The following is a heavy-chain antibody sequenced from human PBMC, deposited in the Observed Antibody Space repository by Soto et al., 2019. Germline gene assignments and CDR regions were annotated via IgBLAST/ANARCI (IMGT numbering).Heavy chain of an antibody. J-gene: IGHJ6*02. CDR1: GYTFTSYD. CDR3: ATGPYYDFWSGYFGYYYYYGMDV. D-gene: IGHD3-3*01. CDR2: MNPNSGNT. V-gene: IGHV1-8*01. Sequence: ASVKVSCKASGYTFTSYDINWVRQATGQGLEWMGWMNPNSGNTGYAQKFQGRVTMTRNTSISTAYMELSSLRSEDTAVYYCATGPYYDFWSGYFGYYYYYGMDVSGQGTTVTVSS.